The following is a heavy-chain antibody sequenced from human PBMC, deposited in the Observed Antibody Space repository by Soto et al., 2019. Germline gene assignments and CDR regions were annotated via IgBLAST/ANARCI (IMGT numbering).Heavy chain of an antibody. D-gene: IGHD3-3*01. Sequence: ASVKVSCKASGYTFTSYYMHWVRQAPGQGLEWIGIINPSGGSTSYAQKFQGRVTMTRDTSTSTVYMELSSLRSEDTAVYYCARGFTALRFLEWLLSNHDAFDIWGQGTMVTVSS. CDR2: INPSGGST. V-gene: IGHV1-46*01. J-gene: IGHJ3*02. CDR3: ARGFTALRFLEWLLSNHDAFDI. CDR1: GYTFTSYY.